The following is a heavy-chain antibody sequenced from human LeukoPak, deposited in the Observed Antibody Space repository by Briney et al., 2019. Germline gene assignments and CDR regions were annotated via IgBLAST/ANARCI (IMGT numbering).Heavy chain of an antibody. Sequence: GGSLRLSCAASGFTFSSYGMHWVRQAPGKGLEWVAFIRYDGSNKYYADSVKGRFTISRDNSKNTLYLQMNSLRAEDTAVYYCAKDPASTQGAFLEWLWSFDYWGQGTLVTVSS. CDR1: GFTFSSYG. CDR2: IRYDGSNK. D-gene: IGHD3-3*01. V-gene: IGHV3-30*02. J-gene: IGHJ4*02. CDR3: AKDPASTQGAFLEWLWSFDY.